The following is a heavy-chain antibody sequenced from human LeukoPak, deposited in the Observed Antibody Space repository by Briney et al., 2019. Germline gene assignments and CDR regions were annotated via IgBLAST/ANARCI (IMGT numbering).Heavy chain of an antibody. CDR2: ITSSSSTI. CDR3: ARGNNHDAFDI. D-gene: IGHD1-1*01. J-gene: IGHJ3*02. V-gene: IGHV3-48*01. Sequence: PGGPLRLSCAASGFTFSSYTMNWVRQTPGKGLEWVSYITSSSSTIYYADSVKGRFTISRDNAKNSLYLQMNSLRAEDTTVYYCARGNNHDAFDIWGQGTMVTVSS. CDR1: GFTFSSYT.